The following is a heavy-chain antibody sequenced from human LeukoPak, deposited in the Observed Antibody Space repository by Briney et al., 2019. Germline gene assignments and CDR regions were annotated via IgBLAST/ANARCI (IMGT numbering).Heavy chain of an antibody. D-gene: IGHD3-16*01. CDR2: IIPILGIA. CDR3: ARDGGGLDGVHADY. V-gene: IGHV1-69*04. CDR1: GGTFSSYA. Sequence: ASVKVSCKASGGTFSSYAISWVPQAPGQGLEWMGRIIPILGIANYAQKFQGRGTITADKSTSTAYMELSSLRSEDTAVYCGARDGGGLDGVHADYCGQGTLVTVSS. J-gene: IGHJ4*02.